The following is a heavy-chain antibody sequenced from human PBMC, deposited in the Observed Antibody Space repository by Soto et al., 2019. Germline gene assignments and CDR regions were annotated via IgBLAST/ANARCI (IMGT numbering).Heavy chain of an antibody. Sequence: KLVESGGGLVQPGGSLRLSCAASGLTFSGSWMSWVRQAPGEGLEWVATINPDGSKKYYVDSVKGRFTFSRDNAKNSLYLQLNTVRADDAAVYYCARIFSNYFAYWGQGTLVTVSS. V-gene: IGHV3-7*05. CDR2: INPDGSKK. CDR3: ARIFSNYFAY. J-gene: IGHJ4*02. CDR1: GLTFSGSW.